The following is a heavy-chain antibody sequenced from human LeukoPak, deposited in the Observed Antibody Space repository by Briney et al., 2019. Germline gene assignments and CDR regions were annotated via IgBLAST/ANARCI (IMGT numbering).Heavy chain of an antibody. CDR2: IYYSGST. D-gene: IGHD3-22*01. Sequence: PSETLSLTCTVSGGSISSYYWSWIRQPPGKGLEWIRYIYYSGSTNYNPSLKSRVTISVDTSKNQFSLKLSSVTAADTAVYYCARQYSDDSSGYYFAYWGQGTLVTVSS. J-gene: IGHJ4*02. CDR3: ARQYSDDSSGYYFAY. CDR1: GGSISSYY. V-gene: IGHV4-59*08.